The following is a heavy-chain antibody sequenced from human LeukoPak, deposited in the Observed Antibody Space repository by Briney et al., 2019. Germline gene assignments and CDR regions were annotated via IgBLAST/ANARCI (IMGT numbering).Heavy chain of an antibody. J-gene: IGHJ4*02. CDR2: ISGYNGNT. V-gene: IGHV1-18*01. CDR3: ARDRITGPFDY. CDR1: GYIFTSYG. D-gene: IGHD1-14*01. Sequence: ASVKVSCKASGYIFTSYGFSWVRQAPGQGLEWMGWISGYNGNTNYAQKLRGRVTMTRETSTSTACMELRSLRSDDTAVYYCARDRITGPFDYWGQGTLVTVSS.